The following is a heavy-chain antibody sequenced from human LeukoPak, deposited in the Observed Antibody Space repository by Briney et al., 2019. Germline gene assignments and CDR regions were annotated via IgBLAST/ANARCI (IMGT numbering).Heavy chain of an antibody. D-gene: IGHD3-22*01. CDR2: IYHSGST. CDR3: ARGSYDSSGYSNYFDY. CDR1: GGSISSGGYS. J-gene: IGHJ4*02. Sequence: SETLSFTGAVSGGSISSGGYSWSWIRQPPGKSLEWIGYIYHSGSTYYNPSLKSRVTISVDRSKNQFSLKLSSVTAADTAVYYCARGSYDSSGYSNYFDYWGQGTLVTASS. V-gene: IGHV4-30-2*01.